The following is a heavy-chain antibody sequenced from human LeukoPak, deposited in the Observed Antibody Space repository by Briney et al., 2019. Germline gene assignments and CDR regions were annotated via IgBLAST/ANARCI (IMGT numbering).Heavy chain of an antibody. CDR3: ARLGGSGSLPLDY. V-gene: IGHV5-51*01. D-gene: IGHD3-10*01. CDR2: IHPGDSDT. CDR1: GYIFTTYW. J-gene: IGHJ4*02. Sequence: GESLQISCKAFGYIFTTYWIGWVRQMPGKGLEWMGIIHPGDSDTRYSPSFQGQVTISADKSMSTAYLQWSSLKASDTAMYYCARLGGSGSLPLDYWGQGTLVTVSS.